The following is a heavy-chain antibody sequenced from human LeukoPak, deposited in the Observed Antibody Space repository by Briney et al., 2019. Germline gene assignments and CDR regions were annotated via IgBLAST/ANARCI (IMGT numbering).Heavy chain of an antibody. D-gene: IGHD3-3*01. CDR2: INHSGST. J-gene: IGHJ5*02. CDR1: GGSFSGYY. Sequence: SETLSLTCAVYGGSFSGYYWSWIRQPPGKGLEWIGEINHSGSTNYNPSLKSRVTISVDTSKNQFSLKLSSVTAADTAVYYCARGGPALYYDFWSGYYTFSWFDPWGQGTLVTVSS. V-gene: IGHV4-34*01. CDR3: ARGGPALYYDFWSGYYTFSWFDP.